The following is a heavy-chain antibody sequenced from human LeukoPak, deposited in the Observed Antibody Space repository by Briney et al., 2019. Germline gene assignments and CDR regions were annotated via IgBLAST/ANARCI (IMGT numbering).Heavy chain of an antibody. CDR3: ATRDGGRGFDV. Sequence: GESLKISCKGSGYIFSNYWIGWVRQMPGKGLEWMGVIYPGDSDTRYSPSFQGQVTISADKSISTAYLQWSGLKASDTAMYYCATRDGGRGFDVWGQGTMVTVSS. V-gene: IGHV5-51*01. CDR2: IYPGDSDT. J-gene: IGHJ3*01. D-gene: IGHD5-24*01. CDR1: GYIFSNYW.